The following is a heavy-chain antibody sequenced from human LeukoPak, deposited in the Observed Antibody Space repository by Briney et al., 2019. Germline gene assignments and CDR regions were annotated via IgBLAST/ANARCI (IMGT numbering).Heavy chain of an antibody. CDR3: AKKFGSGNWYVGFDY. Sequence: GGSLRLSCAASGFTFSSYAMSWVRQAPGKGLEWVSVISGSGGTTYYADSVKGRFTISRDNSKNTLDLQMNSLRVEDMAVYYCAKKFGSGNWYVGFDYWGQGTLVTVSS. J-gene: IGHJ4*02. V-gene: IGHV3-23*01. CDR2: ISGSGGTT. D-gene: IGHD2-15*01. CDR1: GFTFSSYA.